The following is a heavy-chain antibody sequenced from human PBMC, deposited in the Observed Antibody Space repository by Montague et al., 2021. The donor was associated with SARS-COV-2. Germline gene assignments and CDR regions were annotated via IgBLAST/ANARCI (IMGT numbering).Heavy chain of an antibody. Sequence: SETLSLTCTVSGCSISSGYQWGWIRHPPGKGLEWIDRDYHSGNTYYSPSLKSRVTISVDTSKNQFSLKLTSLTATATAVYYWARVSGCGNPNGYACSLFDSWGQGTLVAVSS. CDR2: DYHSGNT. D-gene: IGHD6-19*01. CDR1: GCSISSGYQ. V-gene: IGHV4-38-2*02. J-gene: IGHJ4*02. CDR3: ARVSGCGNPNGYACSLFDS.